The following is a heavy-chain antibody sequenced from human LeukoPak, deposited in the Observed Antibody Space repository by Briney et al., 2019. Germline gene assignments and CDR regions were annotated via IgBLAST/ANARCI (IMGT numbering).Heavy chain of an antibody. V-gene: IGHV4-4*02. CDR3: ASRMVRGGYYFDY. CDR2: IYHSGSA. CDR1: GASISSSKW. D-gene: IGHD3-10*01. J-gene: IGHJ4*02. Sequence: SGTLSLTCGVSGASISSSKWWSWVRQPPGKGLEWIGEIYHSGSANYNPSLESRVTISVDTSKNQFSLSLSSVTAADTAVYYCASRMVRGGYYFDYWGQGTLVTVSS.